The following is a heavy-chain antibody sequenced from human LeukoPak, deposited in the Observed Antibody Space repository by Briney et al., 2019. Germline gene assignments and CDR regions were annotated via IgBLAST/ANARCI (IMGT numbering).Heavy chain of an antibody. CDR3: ARGRYFDY. CDR2: IYHSGST. V-gene: IGHV4-38-2*02. CDR1: GYSISSSSY. J-gene: IGHJ4*02. Sequence: PSETLSLTCTVSGYSISSSSYWGWIRQPPGKGLEWIGAIYHSGSTNYNPSLKSRVTISVDTSKNQFSLKLSSVTAADTAVYYCARGRYFDYGGQGTLVTVSS.